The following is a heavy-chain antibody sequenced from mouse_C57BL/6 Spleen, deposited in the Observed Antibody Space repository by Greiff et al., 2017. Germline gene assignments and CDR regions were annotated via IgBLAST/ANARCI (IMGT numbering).Heavy chain of an antibody. D-gene: IGHD1-1*01. Sequence: QVQLQQPGAELVRPGTSVKLSCKASGYTFTSYWMPWVQQRPGQGLEWIGVIDPSDSYTNYNQKFKGKATLTVDTSSSTAYMQLSSLTSEDSAVYYCARGHYYGSSYWYFDVWGTGTTGTVSS. CDR1: GYTFTSYW. CDR2: IDPSDSYT. J-gene: IGHJ1*03. V-gene: IGHV1-59*01. CDR3: ARGHYYGSSYWYFDV.